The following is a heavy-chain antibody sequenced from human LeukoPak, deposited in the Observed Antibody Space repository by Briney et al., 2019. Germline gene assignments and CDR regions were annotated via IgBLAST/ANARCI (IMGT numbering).Heavy chain of an antibody. CDR1: GFTVSSNY. CDR2: IKSKTDGGTT. D-gene: IGHD2-21*02. V-gene: IGHV3-15*01. J-gene: IGHJ4*02. CDR3: TTHNRVVTAIGGNF. Sequence: KAGGSLRLSCAASGFTVSSNYMSWVRQAPGKGLEWVGRIKSKTDGGTTDYAAPVKGRFTISRDDSKNTLYLQMNSLKTEDTAVYYCTTHNRVVTAIGGNFWGQGTLVTVSS.